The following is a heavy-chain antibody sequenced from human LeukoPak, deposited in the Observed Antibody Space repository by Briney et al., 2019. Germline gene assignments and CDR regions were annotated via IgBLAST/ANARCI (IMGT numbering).Heavy chain of an antibody. Sequence: GGSLRLSCAASGFTFSSYGMHWVRQAPGKGLEWVAFIRYDGSNKYYADSAKGRFTISRDNSMNTMYLQMNSLRVEDTAVYYCAKVGFGWYQIDYWGQGTLVTVSS. J-gene: IGHJ4*02. CDR2: IRYDGSNK. D-gene: IGHD6-19*01. V-gene: IGHV3-30*02. CDR1: GFTFSSYG. CDR3: AKVGFGWYQIDY.